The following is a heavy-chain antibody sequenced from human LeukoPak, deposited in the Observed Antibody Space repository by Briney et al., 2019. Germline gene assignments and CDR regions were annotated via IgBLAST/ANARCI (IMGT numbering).Heavy chain of an antibody. CDR3: ARHDSVGGITMVRGVIFFDY. D-gene: IGHD3-10*01. V-gene: IGHV4-4*07. Sequence: SETLSLTCTVSGGSISSYYWSWIRQPAGKGLEWIGRIYSTGSTNYNPSLKSRVTISVDTSKNQFSLKLSSVTAADTAVYYCARHDSVGGITMVRGVIFFDYWGQGTLVTVSS. CDR2: IYSTGST. J-gene: IGHJ4*02. CDR1: GGSISSYY.